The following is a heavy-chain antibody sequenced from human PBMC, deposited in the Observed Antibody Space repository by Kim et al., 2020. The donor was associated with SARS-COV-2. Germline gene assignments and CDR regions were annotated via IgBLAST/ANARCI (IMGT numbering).Heavy chain of an antibody. CDR3: ARGLDVGAASIYYLDV. Sequence: GGSLRLSCAASGFTFIDYSMNWVRQTPGKGLVWVSSTSGSGNYIYYADSVKGRFTISRDNAKNSLYLQMYSLRAEDTAVYYCARGLDVGAASIYYLDVWGQGTLVTVSS. CDR2: TSGSGNYI. J-gene: IGHJ4*02. V-gene: IGHV3-21*01. CDR1: GFTFIDYS. D-gene: IGHD1-26*01.